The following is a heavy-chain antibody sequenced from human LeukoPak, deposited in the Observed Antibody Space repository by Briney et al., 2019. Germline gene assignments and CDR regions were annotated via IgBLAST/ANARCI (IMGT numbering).Heavy chain of an antibody. CDR1: GGSISSSNW. J-gene: IGHJ3*02. CDR3: AREVGLRGDAFDI. Sequence: SETLSLTCAVSGGSISSSNWWSWVRQPPGKGLEWIGEIYHSGSTNYNPSLKSRVTISVDKSKNQFSLKLSSVTAADTAVYYCAREVGLRGDAFDIWGQGTMVTVSS. V-gene: IGHV4-4*02. D-gene: IGHD3-10*01. CDR2: IYHSGST.